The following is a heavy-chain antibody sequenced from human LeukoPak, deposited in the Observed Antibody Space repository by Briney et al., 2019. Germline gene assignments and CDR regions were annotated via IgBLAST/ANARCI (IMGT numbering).Heavy chain of an antibody. Sequence: SGTLSLPLTVSCGPLSSLYGSWVPPPPRKGPGGIGYIYYSGSTNYNPSLKSRVTISVDTSKNQFSLKLSSVTAADTAVYYCARWFPSIAGLKDWGQGTLVTVSS. CDR2: IYYSGST. J-gene: IGHJ4*02. V-gene: IGHV4-59*01. CDR3: ARWFPSIAGLKD. CDR1: CGPLSSLY. D-gene: IGHD6-6*01.